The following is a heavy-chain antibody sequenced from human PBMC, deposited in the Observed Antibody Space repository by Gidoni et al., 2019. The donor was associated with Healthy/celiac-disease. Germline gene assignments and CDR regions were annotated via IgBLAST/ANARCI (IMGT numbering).Heavy chain of an antibody. J-gene: IGHJ3*02. CDR3: ARSRPFDI. CDR2: IFPADSDT. V-gene: IGHV5-51*01. CDR1: GYSFTTYW. Sequence: EVQLVQSGAEVKKPGESLKISCKGSGYSFTTYWIGWVRQMPGKGLEWMGIIFPADSDTRYSPSFQGQVTMSVDKSISTAYLQWISLKASDTAMYYCARSRPFDIWGQGTMVTVSS.